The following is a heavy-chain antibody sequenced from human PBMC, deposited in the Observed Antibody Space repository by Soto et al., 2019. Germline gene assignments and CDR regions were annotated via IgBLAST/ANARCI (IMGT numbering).Heavy chain of an antibody. V-gene: IGHV4-30-4*01. CDR1: GGSISSGDYY. J-gene: IGHJ4*02. Sequence: SETLSLTCTVSGGSISSGDYYWSWIRQPPGKGLEWIGNIYYSGSTYYNPSLKSRVTISVDTSKNQFSLKLSSVTAADTAVYYCARASFCTNGVCSPRLVDSWGQGTQVTVSS. CDR2: IYYSGST. CDR3: ARASFCTNGVCSPRLVDS. D-gene: IGHD2-8*01.